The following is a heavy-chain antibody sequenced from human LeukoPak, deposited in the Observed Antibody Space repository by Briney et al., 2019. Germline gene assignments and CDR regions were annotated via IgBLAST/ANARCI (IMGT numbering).Heavy chain of an antibody. D-gene: IGHD1-26*01. CDR3: AREGIGGDYFDY. Sequence: GGSLRLSCAASGFTFSSYGMHWIRQAPGKGLEWVAFIRYDGSNKYYADSVKGRFTISRDNSKNTLYLQMNSLRAEDTAVYYCAREGIGGDYFDYWGQGTLVTVSS. J-gene: IGHJ4*02. CDR2: IRYDGSNK. CDR1: GFTFSSYG. V-gene: IGHV3-30*02.